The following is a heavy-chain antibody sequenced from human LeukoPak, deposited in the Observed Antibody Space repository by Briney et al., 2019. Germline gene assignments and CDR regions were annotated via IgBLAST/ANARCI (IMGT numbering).Heavy chain of an antibody. CDR1: GGSVSSGSYY. Sequence: PSETLSLTCTVSGGSVSSGSYYWSWIRQPPGKGLEWIGYIHYTGNTDYNPSLKSRVTISVDTSKNQFSLKLSSVTAADTAVYHCARESTYSGWFDYWGQGTLVTVSS. V-gene: IGHV4-61*01. CDR3: ARESTYSGWFDY. CDR2: IHYTGNT. D-gene: IGHD6-19*01. J-gene: IGHJ4*02.